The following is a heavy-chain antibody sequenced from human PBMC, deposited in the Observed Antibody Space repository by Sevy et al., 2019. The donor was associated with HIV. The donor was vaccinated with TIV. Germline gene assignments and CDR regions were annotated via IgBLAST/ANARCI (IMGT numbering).Heavy chain of an antibody. Sequence: GGSLRLSCAASGFTVSSNYTSWVRQAPWKGLEWVSVIYSGGSTYYADSVKGRFTISRDNSKNTLYLQMNSLRAEDTAVYYCASHSSGWYYFDYWGQGTLVTVSS. CDR2: IYSGGST. CDR3: ASHSSGWYYFDY. CDR1: GFTVSSNY. V-gene: IGHV3-53*01. J-gene: IGHJ4*02. D-gene: IGHD6-19*01.